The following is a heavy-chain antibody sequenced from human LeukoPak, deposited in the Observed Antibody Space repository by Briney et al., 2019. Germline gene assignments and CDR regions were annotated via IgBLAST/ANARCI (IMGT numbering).Heavy chain of an antibody. CDR2: INHSGST. D-gene: IGHD5-24*01. CDR3: ARGLQDGFHYYYMDV. CDR1: GGSFSGYY. J-gene: IGHJ6*03. V-gene: IGHV4-34*01. Sequence: PSETLSLTCAVYGGSFSGYYWSWIRQPPGKGLEWIGEINHSGSTNYNPSLKSRVTISVDTSKNQFSLKLSSVTAADTAVYYCARGLQDGFHYYYMDVWGKGTTVTISS.